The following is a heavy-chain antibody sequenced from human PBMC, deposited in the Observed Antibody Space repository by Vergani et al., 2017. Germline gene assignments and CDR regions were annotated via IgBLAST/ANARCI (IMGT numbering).Heavy chain of an antibody. CDR1: GFTFSSSW. CDR2: IKQDGSEK. Sequence: EVQLVESGGGLVQPGGSLRLSCAASGFTFSSSWMSWVRQAPGKGLEWVANIKQDGSEKYYVDSVKGRFTISRDNAKNSLYLQMNSLRAEDTAVYYCAGSQWYDDIVTGYYRGGYFDYWGQGTLVTVSS. V-gene: IGHV3-7*01. D-gene: IGHD3-9*01. J-gene: IGHJ4*02. CDR3: AGSQWYDDIVTGYYRGGYFDY.